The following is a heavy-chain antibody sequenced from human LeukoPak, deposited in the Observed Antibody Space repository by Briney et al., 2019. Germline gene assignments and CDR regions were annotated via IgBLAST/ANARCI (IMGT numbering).Heavy chain of an antibody. CDR3: AKVHSGYDPRYYYDSSGYETFDY. V-gene: IGHV3-30*18. CDR1: GFTLSSYG. J-gene: IGHJ4*02. CDR2: ISYDGSNK. D-gene: IGHD3-22*01. Sequence: PGGSLRLSCAASGFTLSSYGMHWVRQAPGKGLEWVAVISYDGSNKYYADSVKGRFTISRDNSKNTLYLQMNSLRAEDTAVYYCAKVHSGYDPRYYYDSSGYETFDYWGQGTLVTVSS.